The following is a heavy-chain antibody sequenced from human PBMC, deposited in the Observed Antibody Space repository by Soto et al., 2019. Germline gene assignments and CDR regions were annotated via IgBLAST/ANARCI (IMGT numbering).Heavy chain of an antibody. CDR3: ATRHYYDSSGDLFYFDY. J-gene: IGHJ4*02. Sequence: ASVKVSCKASGYTFTSYDINWVRQATGQGLEWMGWMNPNSGNTGYAQKFQGRVTITADESTSTAYMELSSLRSEDTAVYYCATRHYYDSSGDLFYFDYWGQGTLVTVSS. V-gene: IGHV1-8*01. CDR1: GYTFTSYD. D-gene: IGHD3-22*01. CDR2: MNPNSGNT.